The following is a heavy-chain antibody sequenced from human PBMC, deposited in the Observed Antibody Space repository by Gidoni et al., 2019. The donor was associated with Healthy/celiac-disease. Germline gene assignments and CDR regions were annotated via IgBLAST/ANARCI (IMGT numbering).Heavy chain of an antibody. Sequence: QVQLVESGGGVVQPGRSLRLSCAASGFTFSSYGMHWVRQAPGKGLEWVAVISYDGSNKYYADSVKGRFTISRDNSKNTLYLQMNSLRAEDTAVYYCAKDPGPDYGDYVDYWGQGTLVTVSS. CDR2: ISYDGSNK. J-gene: IGHJ4*02. V-gene: IGHV3-30*18. CDR1: GFTFSSYG. CDR3: AKDPGPDYGDYVDY. D-gene: IGHD4-17*01.